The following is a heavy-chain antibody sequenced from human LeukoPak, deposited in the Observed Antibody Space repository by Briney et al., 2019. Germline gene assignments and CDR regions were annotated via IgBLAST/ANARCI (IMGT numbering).Heavy chain of an antibody. V-gene: IGHV1-2*02. CDR2: INPNSGGT. D-gene: IGHD6-13*01. CDR1: GYTFTGYY. CDR3: ASSSSSSWYYFDY. Sequence: GASVKVSCKASGYTFTGYYIHWVRQAPGQGLEWMGWINPNSGGTNYAQKFQGRVTMTRDTSISTAYMELSRLRSDDTAVYYCASSSSSSWYYFDYWGQGTLVTVSS. J-gene: IGHJ4*02.